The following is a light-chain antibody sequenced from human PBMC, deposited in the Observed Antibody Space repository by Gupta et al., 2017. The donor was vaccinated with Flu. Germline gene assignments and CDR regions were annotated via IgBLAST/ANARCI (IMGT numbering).Light chain of an antibody. V-gene: IGKV2-30*01. Sequence: TLGQPASISCKSTESHVATDGNTYLNWFHHRPGQAPRRLIYKVSNLDAGVPDRFSGRGSGTDFTLEISRVEAEDTGIYYCRQCTHWPPVTFGPGTRMEIK. J-gene: IGKJ5*01. CDR1: ESHVATDGNTY. CDR3: RQCTHWPPVT. CDR2: KVS.